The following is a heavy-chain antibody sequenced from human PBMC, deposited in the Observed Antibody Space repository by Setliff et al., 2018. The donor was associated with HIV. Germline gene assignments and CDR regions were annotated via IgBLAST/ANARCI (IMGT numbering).Heavy chain of an antibody. CDR1: GFTFRNYA. CDR2: ISPSSGGT. J-gene: IGHJ4*02. V-gene: IGHV3-23*01. Sequence: GGSLRLSCAASGFTFRNYAMTWVRQAPGKGLEWVSTISPSSGGTNYADSVKGRFTISRDNSKNILYLQMNNLRVEDSAVYYCAKIVALLRAARLDLDYWGQGTLVTVSS. D-gene: IGHD6-6*01. CDR3: AKIVALLRAARLDLDY.